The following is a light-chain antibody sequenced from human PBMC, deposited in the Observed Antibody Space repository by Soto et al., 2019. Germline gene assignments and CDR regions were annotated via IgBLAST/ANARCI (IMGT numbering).Light chain of an antibody. CDR3: QNRDSWPLT. CDR2: DVS. Sequence: EIVLTQSPATLSLSPGERATLSCRASQSVSSDLAWYQQKPGQAPRLLIYDVSDRATGVPARFSGSGSGTAFTLTSSSLEPEDFAVYYCQNRDSWPLTFGGGTKVEIK. CDR1: QSVSSD. V-gene: IGKV3-11*01. J-gene: IGKJ4*01.